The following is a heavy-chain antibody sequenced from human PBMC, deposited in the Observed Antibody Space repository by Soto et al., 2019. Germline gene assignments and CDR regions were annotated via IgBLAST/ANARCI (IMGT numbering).Heavy chain of an antibody. Sequence: QVQLVQSGAEVKKPGSSVKVSCKASGGTFSSYAISWVRQAPGXXXXWMGGIIPIFGTANYAQKFQGRVTXXXXXXXXXXXXXXXXXXXXXXXXXXXXXXXXXXXXXXXXXYGMDVWGQGTTVTVSS. J-gene: IGHJ6*02. CDR1: GGTFSSYA. CDR2: IIPIFGTA. V-gene: IGHV1-69*01. CDR3: XXXXXXXXXXXXXXYGMDV.